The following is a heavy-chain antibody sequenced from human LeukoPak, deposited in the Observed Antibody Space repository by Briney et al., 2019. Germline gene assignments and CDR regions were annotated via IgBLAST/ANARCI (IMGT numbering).Heavy chain of an antibody. D-gene: IGHD2-2*01. Sequence: GRSLRLSCAASGFTFSSYAMHWVRQAPGKGLEWVAVISYDGSNKYYADSVKGRFTISRDNSKNTLYLQMNSLRAEDTAVYYCARDRTEKSFDYWGQGTLVTVSS. CDR1: GFTFSSYA. CDR3: ARDRTEKSFDY. CDR2: ISYDGSNK. J-gene: IGHJ4*02. V-gene: IGHV3-30-3*01.